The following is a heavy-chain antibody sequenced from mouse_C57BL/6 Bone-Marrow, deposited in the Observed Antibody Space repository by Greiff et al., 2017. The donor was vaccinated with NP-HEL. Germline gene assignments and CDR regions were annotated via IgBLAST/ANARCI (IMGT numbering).Heavy chain of an antibody. D-gene: IGHD2-12*01. J-gene: IGHJ3*01. CDR1: GYAFSSSW. V-gene: IGHV1-82*01. CDR2: IYPGDGDT. CDR3: AIYDEAFAY. Sequence: QVQLQQSGPELVKPGASVKISCKASGYAFSSSWMNWVKQRPGKGLEWIGRIYPGDGDTNYNGKFKGKATLTADKSSSTAYMQLSSLTSEDSAVYFCAIYDEAFAYWGQGTLVTVSA.